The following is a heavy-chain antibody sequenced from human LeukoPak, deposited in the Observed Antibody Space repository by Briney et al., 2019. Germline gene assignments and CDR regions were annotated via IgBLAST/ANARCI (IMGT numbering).Heavy chain of an antibody. J-gene: IGHJ3*01. CDR2: ISGSGGST. Sequence: AGGSLRLSCAASGFTFSSYGMSWVRQAPGKGLEWVSAISGSGGSTYYADSVKGRFTISRDNSKNTLYLQMNSLRAEDTAVYYCAKGRRTFIVVVIDAFDVWGQGTMVTVSS. CDR1: GFTFSSYG. D-gene: IGHD3-22*01. V-gene: IGHV3-23*01. CDR3: AKGRRTFIVVVIDAFDV.